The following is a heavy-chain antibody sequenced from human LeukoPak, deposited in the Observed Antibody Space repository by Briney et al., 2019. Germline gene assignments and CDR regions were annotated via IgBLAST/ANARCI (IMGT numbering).Heavy chain of an antibody. D-gene: IGHD4-11*01. J-gene: IGHJ6*02. CDR2: VYYSGSA. CDR3: ARDGSNWSNDYYHGVGV. Sequence: PSETLSLTCTVSGDSVTTYYWSWIRQPPGKGLEWLGYVYYSGSATYNPSLKSRVTISVDTSKNQFSLRLSSVTAADTAVYYCARDGSNWSNDYYHGVGVWGQGTTVTVSS. V-gene: IGHV4-59*02. CDR1: GDSVTTYY.